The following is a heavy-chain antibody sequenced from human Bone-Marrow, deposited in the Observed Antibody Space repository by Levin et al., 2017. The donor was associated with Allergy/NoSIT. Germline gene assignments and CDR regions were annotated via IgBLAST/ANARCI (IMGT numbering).Heavy chain of an antibody. J-gene: IGHJ6*02. CDR1: GGSVSSGTHY. V-gene: IGHV4-61*01. Sequence: KASETLSLTCSVSGGSVSSGTHYWTWIRQSPGKALEYIGYISRSGGTNYNPSLKSRVTISLDTPKSQFSLKLSPVTAADTAVYYCARGLIKPEGGRDYYCGLDVWGQGTTVTVSS. D-gene: IGHD1-14*01. CDR2: ISRSGGT. CDR3: ARGLIKPEGGRDYYCGLDV.